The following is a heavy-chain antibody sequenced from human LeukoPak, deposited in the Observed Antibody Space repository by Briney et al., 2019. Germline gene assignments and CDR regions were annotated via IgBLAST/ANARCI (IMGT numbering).Heavy chain of an antibody. CDR1: GGSISSYY. V-gene: IGHV4-4*07. Sequence: SETLSLTCTVSGGSISSYYWSWIRQPAGKGLEWIWRIYTSGSTNYNPSLKSRVTMSVDTSKNQFSLKLSSVTAADTAVYYCAREYTGIAEYYFDYWGQGTLVTVSS. CDR3: AREYTGIAEYYFDY. J-gene: IGHJ4*02. CDR2: IYTSGST. D-gene: IGHD6-13*01.